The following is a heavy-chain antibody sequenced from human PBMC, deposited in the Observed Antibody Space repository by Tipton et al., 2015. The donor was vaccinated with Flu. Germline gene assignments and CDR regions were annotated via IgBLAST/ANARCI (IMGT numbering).Heavy chain of an antibody. J-gene: IGHJ5*01. V-gene: IGHV4-38-2*01. Sequence: TLSLTCSAYGDSIASDYYWGWIRQPPGKGLEWIGNIHHTGTTYYNPSLRSRVSIIRDKSKNQFSLKLSFVAAADTAVYYCARRDYSNYVSVPKNWFDSWGQGILVTVSS. D-gene: IGHD4-11*01. CDR2: IHHTGTT. CDR1: GDSIASDYY. CDR3: ARRDYSNYVSVPKNWFDS.